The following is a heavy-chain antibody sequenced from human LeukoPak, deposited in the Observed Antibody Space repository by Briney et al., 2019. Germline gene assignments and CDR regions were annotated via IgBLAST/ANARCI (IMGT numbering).Heavy chain of an antibody. CDR3: ARDLELERNRWNYFES. D-gene: IGHD1-1*01. V-gene: IGHV4-59*01. J-gene: IGHJ4*02. Sequence: SETLSLPCTVSGNSISSFFWRWIRQPPGKGLEWIGSMHYSGDSKYNPSLRSRVSLAIDTSKQQFSLRLSSVTAADTAVYYCARDLELERNRWNYFESWGQGALVTVSS. CDR2: MHYSGDS. CDR1: GNSISSFF.